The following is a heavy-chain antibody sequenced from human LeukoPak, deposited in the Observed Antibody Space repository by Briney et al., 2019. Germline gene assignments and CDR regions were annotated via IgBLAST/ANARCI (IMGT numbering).Heavy chain of an antibody. CDR3: ARGLWWCSTRRGCWFDP. CDR2: INHSGST. CDR1: GGSFSGYY. J-gene: IGHJ5*02. V-gene: IGHV4-34*01. D-gene: IGHD2-8*02. Sequence: PSETLSLTCAVYGGSFSGYYWSWIRQPPGKGLEWIGEINHSGSTNYNPSLKSRVTISVDTSKNQISLKLSSVTAADTAVYYCARGLWWCSTRRGCWFDPWGQGTLATVSS.